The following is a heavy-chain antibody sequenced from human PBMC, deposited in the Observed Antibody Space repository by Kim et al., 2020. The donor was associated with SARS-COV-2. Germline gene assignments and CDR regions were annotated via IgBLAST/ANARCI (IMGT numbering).Heavy chain of an antibody. J-gene: IGHJ6*02. Sequence: TGSEQKFQGRVTMTRDTSTSTVYMELSSLRSEDTAVYYCARRSGSFGMDVWGQGTTVTVSS. CDR3: ARRSGSFGMDV. CDR2: T. V-gene: IGHV1-46*01. D-gene: IGHD1-26*01.